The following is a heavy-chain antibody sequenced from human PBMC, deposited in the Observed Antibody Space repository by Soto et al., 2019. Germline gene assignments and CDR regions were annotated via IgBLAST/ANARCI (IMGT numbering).Heavy chain of an antibody. Sequence: PGGSLRLSCAASGFISSNFPMHWVRQAPGKGLEWVAVVSKDGSDKHYADSVKGRFTISRDNSENTLHLQMNSLRPEDTGVYYCARSYCGDNCALDYWGQGTPVTVSS. V-gene: IGHV3-30-3*01. J-gene: IGHJ4*02. CDR3: ARSYCGDNCALDY. CDR1: GFISSNFP. CDR2: VSKDGSDK. D-gene: IGHD2-21*02.